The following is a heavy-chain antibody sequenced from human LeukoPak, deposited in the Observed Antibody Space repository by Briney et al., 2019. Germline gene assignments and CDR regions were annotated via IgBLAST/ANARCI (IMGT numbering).Heavy chain of an antibody. D-gene: IGHD3-10*01. CDR3: AKAGLGELLRFYD. CDR2: IYAGGST. V-gene: IGHV3-53*01. Sequence: GGSLRLSCAASGITVSSNYMSWVRQAPGQGLEWVSVIYAGGSTYYADSVKGRFTISRDSSKNTLYLQMNSLRAEDTAVYYCAKAGLGELLRFYDWGQGTLVTVSS. CDR1: GITVSSNY. J-gene: IGHJ4*02.